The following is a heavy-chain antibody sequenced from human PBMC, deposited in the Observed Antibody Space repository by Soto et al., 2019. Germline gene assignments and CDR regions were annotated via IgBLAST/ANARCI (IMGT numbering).Heavy chain of an antibody. D-gene: IGHD6-19*01. CDR3: ARAPPYSSGWYGFDY. V-gene: IGHV1-69*02. CDR1: GGTFSSYT. Sequence: QVQLVQSGAEVKKPGSSVKVSCKASGGTFSSYTISWVRQAPGQGLEWMGRIIPILGIANYAQKFQGRVTITADKSTSTAYMELSSLRSEDTAVYYCARAPPYSSGWYGFDYWGQGTLVTVSS. CDR2: IIPILGIA. J-gene: IGHJ4*02.